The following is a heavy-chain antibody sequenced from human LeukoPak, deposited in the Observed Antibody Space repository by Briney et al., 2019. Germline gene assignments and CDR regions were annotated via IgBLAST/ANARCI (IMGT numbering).Heavy chain of an antibody. CDR1: GFTFSSYS. Sequence: GGSLRLSCAASGFTFSSYSMNWVRQAPGKGLEWVSAISGSGGSTYYADSVKGRFTISRDNSKNTLYLQMNSLRAEDTAVYYCAKGKDDSSGWYFFYWGQGTLVTVSS. D-gene: IGHD6-19*01. CDR3: AKGKDDSSGWYFFY. J-gene: IGHJ4*02. V-gene: IGHV3-23*01. CDR2: ISGSGGST.